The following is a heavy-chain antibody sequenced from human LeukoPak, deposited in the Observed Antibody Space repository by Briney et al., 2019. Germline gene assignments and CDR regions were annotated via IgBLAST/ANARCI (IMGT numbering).Heavy chain of an antibody. CDR1: GCTFSDYF. Sequence: ASVKVSCKASGCTFSDYFMHWVRQAPGQGLEWMGWINPKTGGTTYAQKFQGRVTMTWDMSITTAYMDLSKLRSDDTAVYYCTRAFEYGWFDPWGQGTLVIVSS. J-gene: IGHJ5*02. D-gene: IGHD4-17*01. CDR2: INPKTGGT. V-gene: IGHV1-2*02. CDR3: TRAFEYGWFDP.